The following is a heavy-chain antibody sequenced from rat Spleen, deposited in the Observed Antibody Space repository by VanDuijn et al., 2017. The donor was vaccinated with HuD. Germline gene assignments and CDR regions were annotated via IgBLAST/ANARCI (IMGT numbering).Heavy chain of an antibody. CDR3: TTVNTMGITTFDY. CDR1: GFTFSNYG. V-gene: IGHV5-29*01. J-gene: IGHJ2*01. CDR2: ISYDGSSS. Sequence: EVQLVESGGGLVQPGRSLKLSCAASGFTFSNYGMAWVRQAPTKGLEWVASISYDGSSSYYGDSVKGRFTISRDNAKSTLYLQMDSLRSEDTATYYCTTVNTMGITTFDYWGQGVMVTVSS. D-gene: IGHD1-9*01.